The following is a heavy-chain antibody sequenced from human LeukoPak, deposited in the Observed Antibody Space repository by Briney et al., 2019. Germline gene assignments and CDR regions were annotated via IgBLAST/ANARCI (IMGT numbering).Heavy chain of an antibody. CDR3: ARDPGYCSSTSCYPYYYMDV. CDR2: ISYDGSNK. D-gene: IGHD2-2*01. J-gene: IGHJ6*03. CDR1: GFTFSSYG. Sequence: GRSLRLSCAASGFTFSSYGMHWVRQAPGKGLEWVAVISYDGSNKYYADSVKGRFTISRDNSKNTLYLQMNSLRAEDTAVYYCARDPGYCSSTSCYPYYYMDVWGKGTTVTVSS. V-gene: IGHV3-30*03.